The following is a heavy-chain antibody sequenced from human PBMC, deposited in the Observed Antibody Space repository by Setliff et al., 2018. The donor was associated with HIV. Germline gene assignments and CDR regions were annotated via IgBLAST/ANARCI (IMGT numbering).Heavy chain of an antibody. V-gene: IGHV4-34*01. CDR2: INHSGST. Sequence: SETLSLTCAVYGGSFSGYYLSWIRQPPGKGLEWIGEINHSGSTKYNPSLKSRVTISVDTSTNQFSLKLSSVTAADTAVYYCARVGYYDSSFDYWGQGTLVTVSS. CDR1: GGSFSGYY. CDR3: ARVGYYDSSFDY. D-gene: IGHD3-22*01. J-gene: IGHJ4*02.